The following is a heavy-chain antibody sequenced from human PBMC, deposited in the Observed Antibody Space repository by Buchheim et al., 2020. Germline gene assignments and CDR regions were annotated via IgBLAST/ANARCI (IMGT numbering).Heavy chain of an antibody. D-gene: IGHD4-23*01. CDR1: GFTFKTEW. V-gene: IGHV3-7*03. CDR2: INVDGSGK. Sequence: EVQLVESGGGLVQPGGSLRLSCVASGFTFKTEWMGWVRQAPGKGLEWVANINVDGSGKYYVDSVKGRFTVSRDIAKNSLNLKMSSLRAEDTAIYYCARHGNNNFDAWGRGTL. J-gene: IGHJ4*02. CDR3: ARHGNNNFDA.